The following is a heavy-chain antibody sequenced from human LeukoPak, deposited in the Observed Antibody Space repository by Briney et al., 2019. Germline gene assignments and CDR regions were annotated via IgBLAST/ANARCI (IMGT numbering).Heavy chain of an antibody. CDR2: IYYSGST. Sequence: SETLSLTCTVSGGSISSGGYYWSWIRQHPGKGLEWIGYIYYSGSTYYNPSLKSRVTISVDTSKNQFSLKLSSVTAADTAVCYCARDRGCSSTSCYPLDNWFDPWGQGTLVTVSS. V-gene: IGHV4-31*03. CDR3: ARDRGCSSTSCYPLDNWFDP. D-gene: IGHD2-2*01. CDR1: GGSISSGGYY. J-gene: IGHJ5*02.